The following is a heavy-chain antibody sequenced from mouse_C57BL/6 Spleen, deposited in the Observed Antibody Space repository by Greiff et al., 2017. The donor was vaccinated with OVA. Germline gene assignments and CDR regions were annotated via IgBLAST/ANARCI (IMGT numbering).Heavy chain of an antibody. Sequence: QVQLQQPGAELVRPGSSVKLSCKASGYTFTSYWMHWVKQRPIQGLEWIGNIDPSDSETHYNQKFKDKATLTVDKSSSTAYMQLSSLTSEDSAVYYCARNGHYYGSSPDNWGEGTTLTVSS. CDR2: IDPSDSET. CDR1: GYTFTSYW. V-gene: IGHV1-52*01. D-gene: IGHD1-1*01. CDR3: ARNGHYYGSSPDN. J-gene: IGHJ2*01.